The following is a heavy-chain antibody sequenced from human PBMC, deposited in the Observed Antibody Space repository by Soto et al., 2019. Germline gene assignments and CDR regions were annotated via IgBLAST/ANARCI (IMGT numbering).Heavy chain of an antibody. CDR2: IYPGDSDT. D-gene: IGHD3-22*01. CDR3: ARTYYYDSSGYSPMWY. Sequence: GESLKISCKGSGYSFTSYWIGWVRQMPGKGLEWMGIIYPGDSDTRYSPSFQGQVTISADKSISTAYLQWSSLKASDTAMYYCARTYYYDSSGYSPMWYWGQGTLVTVSS. CDR1: GYSFTSYW. J-gene: IGHJ4*02. V-gene: IGHV5-51*01.